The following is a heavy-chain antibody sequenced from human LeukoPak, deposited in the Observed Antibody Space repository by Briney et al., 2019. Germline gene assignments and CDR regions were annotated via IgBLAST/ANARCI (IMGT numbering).Heavy chain of an antibody. Sequence: GGSLRLSCAASGFTVSSNYMSWVRQAPGKGLEWVSLIYSGGGTYYADSVKGRFTISRDKSRNTLYLQMNSLRAEDTAVYYCVRGPGYPGGKLDYWGQGTLVTISS. J-gene: IGHJ4*02. CDR1: GFTVSSNY. D-gene: IGHD3-16*01. CDR3: VRGPGYPGGKLDY. CDR2: IYSGGGT. V-gene: IGHV3-53*01.